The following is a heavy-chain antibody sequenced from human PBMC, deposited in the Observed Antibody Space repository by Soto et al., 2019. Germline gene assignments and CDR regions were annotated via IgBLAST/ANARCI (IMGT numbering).Heavy chain of an antibody. Sequence: HSQTLSLTCAICGDSVSNNAATWNWIRQSPSRGLEWLGRAYYRSRWHYDYATSVRSRITINPDTSKNQFSLQLSSVTPEDTAVYYCARDPPDFNSGFDSWGQGSLVTVSS. CDR1: GDSVSNNAAT. J-gene: IGHJ4*02. CDR3: ARDPPDFNSGFDS. CDR2: AYYRSRWHY. D-gene: IGHD1-26*01. V-gene: IGHV6-1*01.